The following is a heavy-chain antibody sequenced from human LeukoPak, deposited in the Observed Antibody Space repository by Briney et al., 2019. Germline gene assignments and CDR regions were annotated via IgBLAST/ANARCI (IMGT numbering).Heavy chain of an antibody. CDR3: AREGSGSYYDY. CDR1: GGSISNYY. V-gene: IGHV4-59*01. CDR2: IYSSGTT. D-gene: IGHD1-26*01. Sequence: SETLSLTCTVSGGSISNYYWNWIRQPPGKGLEWIGFIYSSGTTNYNPSLKSRLSFSIDTSKNQFSLKLTSVTAADTAVYYCAREGSGSYYDYWGQGTLVTVSS. J-gene: IGHJ4*02.